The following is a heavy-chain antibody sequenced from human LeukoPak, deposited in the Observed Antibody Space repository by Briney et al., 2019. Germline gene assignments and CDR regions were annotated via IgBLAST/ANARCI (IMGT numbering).Heavy chain of an antibody. D-gene: IGHD3-22*01. V-gene: IGHV1-69*04. CDR1: GGTFSSYA. Sequence: SVKVSCKASGGTFSSYAISWVRQAPGQGLEWMGRIIPIFGIANYAQKFQGRVTITADKSTSTAYMELSSLRSEDTAVYYCARERYYDSSGYSYFDYWGQGTLVTVSS. CDR2: IIPIFGIA. J-gene: IGHJ4*02. CDR3: ARERYYDSSGYSYFDY.